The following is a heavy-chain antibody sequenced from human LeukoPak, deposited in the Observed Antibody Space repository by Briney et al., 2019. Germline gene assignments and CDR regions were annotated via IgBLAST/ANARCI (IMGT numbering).Heavy chain of an antibody. J-gene: IGHJ4*02. V-gene: IGHV3-23*01. CDR3: AKGAIVKTMIVVVITGYYFDY. D-gene: IGHD3-22*01. CDR1: GFTFSSYA. Sequence: GGSLRLSCAASGFTFSSYAMSWVRQAPGKGLEWVSAISGSGGSTYYADSVKGRFTISRDNSKNTLYLQMNSLRAEDTAVYYCAKGAIVKTMIVVVITGYYFDYWGQGTLVTVSS. CDR2: ISGSGGST.